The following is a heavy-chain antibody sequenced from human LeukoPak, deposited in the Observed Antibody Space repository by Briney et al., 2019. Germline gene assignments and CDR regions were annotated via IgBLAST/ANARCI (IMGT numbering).Heavy chain of an antibody. CDR1: GGSISSYY. J-gene: IGHJ4*02. Sequence: SETLSLTCTVSGGSISSYYWSWIRQPAGKGLEWIGRIYTSGSTNYNPSLKSRVTISVDTSKNQFSLKLSSVTAADTAVYYCARGHGYYDSSGYYYVTPFDYWGQGTLVTVSS. D-gene: IGHD3-22*01. CDR2: IYTSGST. V-gene: IGHV4-4*07. CDR3: ARGHGYYDSSGYYYVTPFDY.